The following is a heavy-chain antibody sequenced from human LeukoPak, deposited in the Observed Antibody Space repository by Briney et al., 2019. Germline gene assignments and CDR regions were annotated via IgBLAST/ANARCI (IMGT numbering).Heavy chain of an antibody. CDR3: ARDQRGITMVRGIHFDY. J-gene: IGHJ4*02. V-gene: IGHV3-21*01. CDR1: GFTFSSYS. D-gene: IGHD3-10*01. CDR2: ISSSSSYI. Sequence: GGSLRLSCAASGFTFSSYSMNWVRQAPGKGLEWVSSISSSSSYIYYADSVKGRFTISRDNAKNSLYLQMNSVRAEDTAVYYCARDQRGITMVRGIHFDYWGQGTLVTVSS.